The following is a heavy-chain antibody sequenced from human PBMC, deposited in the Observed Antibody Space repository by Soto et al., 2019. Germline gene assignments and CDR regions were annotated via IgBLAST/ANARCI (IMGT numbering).Heavy chain of an antibody. CDR1: GGLFSSFA. V-gene: IGHV1-69*13. J-gene: IGHJ4*02. CDR2: IIPVFGTT. Sequence: SVKVSCKDSGGLFSSFAISCVRQAPGQGLEWMGGIIPVFGTTNYAQKFQGRVTITADESTNTAYMELSSLTSDDTAMYYCARGGGPYVWFNEFWGQGTQVTVSS. CDR3: ARGGGPYVWFNEF. D-gene: IGHD3-16*01.